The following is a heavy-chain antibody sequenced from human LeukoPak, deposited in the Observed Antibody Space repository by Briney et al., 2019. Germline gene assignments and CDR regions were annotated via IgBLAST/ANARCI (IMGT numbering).Heavy chain of an antibody. CDR1: GFTFSSYA. V-gene: IGHV3-23*01. CDR2: ISGSGSST. CDR3: AKGAIVVVITRGNWFDP. Sequence: PGGSLRLSCAASGFTFSSYAMSWVRQAPGKGLEWVSAISGSGSSTYYADSVKGRFTISRDNSKNTLYLQMNSLRAEDTAVYYCAKGAIVVVITRGNWFDPWGQGTLVTVSS. D-gene: IGHD3-22*01. J-gene: IGHJ5*02.